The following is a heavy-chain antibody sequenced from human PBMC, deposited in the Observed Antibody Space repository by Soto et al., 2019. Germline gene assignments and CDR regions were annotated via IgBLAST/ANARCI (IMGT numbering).Heavy chain of an antibody. D-gene: IGHD4-17*01. CDR2: IGTYSGKT. V-gene: IGHV1-18*04. CDR3: AVWTGRARDFGVRFAY. Sequence: GASVKVSCKNSGYTFTSHDINWVRQAPGQGLEWMGWIGTYSGKTNYAQKFQGRVTMTTDSSTITAYMELRTLRSDDTAQYCCAVWTGRARDFGVRFAYWGQGTLETVSS. J-gene: IGHJ4*02. CDR1: GYTFTSHD.